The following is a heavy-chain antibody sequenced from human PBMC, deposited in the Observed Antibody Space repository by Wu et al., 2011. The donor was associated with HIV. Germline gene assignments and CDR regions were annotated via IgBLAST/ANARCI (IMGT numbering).Heavy chain of an antibody. CDR2: ISPYNDNT. CDR3: AGQRAYSWSWFES. V-gene: IGHV1-18*01. CDR1: GYTFNNYG. J-gene: IGHJ5*01. D-gene: IGHD5-18*01. Sequence: QVQLVQSGAEVKKPGASVKVSCKASGYTFNNYGINWVRQAPGQGLEWMGWISPYNDNTNYAQKFQGRVTMTTDTSTKTAYMELRSLKSEDTAVYYCAGQRAYSWSWFESWGLGTLVTVSA.